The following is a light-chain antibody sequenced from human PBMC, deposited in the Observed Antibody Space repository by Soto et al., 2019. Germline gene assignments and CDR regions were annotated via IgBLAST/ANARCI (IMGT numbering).Light chain of an antibody. V-gene: IGKV3-15*01. CDR3: LQYNDWPVYT. CDR1: QSVSTH. J-gene: IGKJ2*01. CDR2: AAS. Sequence: PGDRATLSCRASQSVSTHLAWYQQKPGQAPKLLIYAASTRVTGISARFSGSGSGTEFSLTISSLQSEDFGIYYCLQYNDWPVYTFGQGTNVEVK.